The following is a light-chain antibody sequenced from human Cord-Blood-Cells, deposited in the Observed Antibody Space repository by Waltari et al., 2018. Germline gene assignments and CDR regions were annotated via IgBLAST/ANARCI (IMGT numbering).Light chain of an antibody. J-gene: IGKJ4*01. CDR1: QSISSY. CDR2: AAS. CDR3: QQSYSALT. V-gene: IGKV1-39*01. Sequence: IQMTQSPSSLSASVGDRVTITCRASQSISSYLNWYQQKPGKAPKLLIYAASSLQSGVPSRFSGSGSGTDFTLTISSLQPEDVANYYCQQSYSALTFGGGTKVEIK.